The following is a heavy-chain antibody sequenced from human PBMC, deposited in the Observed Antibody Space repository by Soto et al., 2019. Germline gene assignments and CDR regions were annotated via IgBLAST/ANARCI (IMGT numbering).Heavy chain of an antibody. Sequence: DSLKISCKGSGYSFTSYWIGWVSQMPGKGLEWMGIIYPGDSDTRYSPSFQGQVNISADKSISTAYLQWSSLKASDTAMYYCARLQGSIAAADYATDVWGQGTTVTVSS. J-gene: IGHJ6*02. V-gene: IGHV5-51*01. CDR1: GYSFTSYW. CDR3: ARLQGSIAAADYATDV. D-gene: IGHD6-13*01. CDR2: IYPGDSDT.